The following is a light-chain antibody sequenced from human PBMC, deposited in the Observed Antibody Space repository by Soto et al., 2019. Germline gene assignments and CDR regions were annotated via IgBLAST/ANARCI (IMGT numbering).Light chain of an antibody. CDR1: SSDIGSYNL. Sequence: QSALTQPASVSGSPGQSISISCTGTSSDIGSYNLVSWYQQLPGKAPKLIIYEGSKRPSGLSNRFSGSKSGNTASLTISGLQAEDEADYYCCSYAGSYTFVFGGGTKLTVL. CDR3: CSYAGSYTFV. J-gene: IGLJ2*01. V-gene: IGLV2-23*03. CDR2: EGS.